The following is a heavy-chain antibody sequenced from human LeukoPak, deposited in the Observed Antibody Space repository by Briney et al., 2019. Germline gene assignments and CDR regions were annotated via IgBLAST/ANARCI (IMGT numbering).Heavy chain of an antibody. V-gene: IGHV3-53*01. CDR3: ARQRGSLYGMDV. CDR1: GFTVSSNY. D-gene: IGHD3-16*01. Sequence: GGSLRLSCAASGFTVSSNYMSWVRQAPGKGLEWVSVIYSGGSTYYADSVKGRFTISRDNSKNTLYLQMNSLRVEDTAVYYCARQRGSLYGMDVWGQGTTVTVSS. J-gene: IGHJ6*02. CDR2: IYSGGST.